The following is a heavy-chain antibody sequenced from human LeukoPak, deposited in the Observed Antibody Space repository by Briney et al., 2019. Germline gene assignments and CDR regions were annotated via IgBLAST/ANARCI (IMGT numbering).Heavy chain of an antibody. V-gene: IGHV4-30-2*01. J-gene: IGHJ6*02. CDR3: ARGLGYCSSTSCYEDYYGMDV. D-gene: IGHD2-2*01. Sequence: PSQTLSLTCAVSGGSISSGGYSWSWIRQPPGRGLEWIGYIYHSGSTYYNPSLKSRVTISVDRSKNQFSLKLSSVTAADTAVYYCARGLGYCSSTSCYEDYYGMDVRGQGTTVTVSS. CDR1: GGSISSGGYS. CDR2: IYHSGST.